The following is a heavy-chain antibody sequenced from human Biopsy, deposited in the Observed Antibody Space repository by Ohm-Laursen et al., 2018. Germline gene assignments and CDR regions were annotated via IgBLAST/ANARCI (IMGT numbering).Heavy chain of an antibody. Sequence: SLRLSCAVSGFTFSSSWMHWVRQAPGKGLEWVSRFNSDGTDTTYADSVKGRFTISRDNAKNTLYLQMNSLRVEDTAVYYCAKAGRGYIDYWGQGTLVIVSS. CDR1: GFTFSSSW. CDR2: FNSDGTDT. CDR3: AKAGRGYIDY. D-gene: IGHD5-18*01. V-gene: IGHV3-74*01. J-gene: IGHJ4*02.